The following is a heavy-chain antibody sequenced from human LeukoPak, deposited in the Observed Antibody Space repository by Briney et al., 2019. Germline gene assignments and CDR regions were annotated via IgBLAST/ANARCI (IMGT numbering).Heavy chain of an antibody. V-gene: IGHV4-34*01. CDR2: VHQTAGA. Sequence: SETLSLTCAVFGGSLSDYYWSWIRQSPGKGLEWIGEVHQTAGATYNPSLKSRVTISLDTSNNQFSLGVSSVTAADTAVYYCARGPLTSGWFSEPILWGQGTLVTVSS. D-gene: IGHD6-13*01. CDR1: GGSLSDYY. CDR3: ARGPLTSGWFSEPIL. J-gene: IGHJ4*02.